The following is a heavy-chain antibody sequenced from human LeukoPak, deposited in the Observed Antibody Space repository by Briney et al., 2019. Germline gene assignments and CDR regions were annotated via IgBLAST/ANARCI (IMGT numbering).Heavy chain of an antibody. CDR2: ISYDGSNK. V-gene: IGHV3-30-3*01. J-gene: IGHJ1*01. Sequence: GGSLRLSCAASGFTFSSYAMHWVRQAPGKGLEWVAVISYDGSNKYYADSVKGRFTISRDNSKNTLYLQMNSLRAEDTAVYYCARDFGPTDPQYFQHWGQGTLVTVSS. CDR3: ARDFGPTDPQYFQH. D-gene: IGHD3-16*01. CDR1: GFTFSSYA.